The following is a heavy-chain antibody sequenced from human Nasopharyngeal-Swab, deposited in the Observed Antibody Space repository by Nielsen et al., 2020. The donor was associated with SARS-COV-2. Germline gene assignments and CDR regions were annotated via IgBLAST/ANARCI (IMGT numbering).Heavy chain of an antibody. CDR2: ISYDGSNK. V-gene: IGHV3-30*04. D-gene: IGHD1-14*01. CDR1: GFTFSSYA. Sequence: LKISCADSGFTFSSYAMHWVRQAPGKGLEWVAVISYDGSNKYYADSVKGRFTISRDNAKNSLYLQMNSLRAEDTALYYCAKDHGYYYGMDVWGQGTTVTVSS. CDR3: AKDHGYYYGMDV. J-gene: IGHJ6*02.